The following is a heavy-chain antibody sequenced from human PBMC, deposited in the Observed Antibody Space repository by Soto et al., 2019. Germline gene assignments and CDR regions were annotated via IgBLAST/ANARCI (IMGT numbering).Heavy chain of an antibody. CDR1: GGSISSSY. D-gene: IGHD6-13*01. Sequence: SETRSRTWTVSGGSISSSYWSWIRQPPGKRLEWIGYIYYSGSTNYNPSLKSRVTISVDTSKNQFSLKLSSVTAADTAVYYCARGLGGSWFPTFDYRGQGTMVTVS. J-gene: IGHJ4*02. CDR3: ARGLGGSWFPTFDY. V-gene: IGHV4-59*01. CDR2: IYYSGST.